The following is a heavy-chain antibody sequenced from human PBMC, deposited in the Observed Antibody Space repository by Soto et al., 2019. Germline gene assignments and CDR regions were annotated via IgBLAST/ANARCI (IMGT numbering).Heavy chain of an antibody. D-gene: IGHD2-8*01. J-gene: IGHJ6*02. CDR2: INPKSGGT. CDR1: GYSFTDYH. CDR3: ARVHSTECSNGVCSFFYKHEMDV. Sequence: ASVKVSCKASGYSFTDYHIHWVRQAPGQGLEWLGRINPKSGGTSSAQKFQGWVTMTRDRSISTVYMERTRVRSDDTAVHFCARVHSTECSNGVCSFFYKHEMDVWGQGTTVTVSS. V-gene: IGHV1-2*04.